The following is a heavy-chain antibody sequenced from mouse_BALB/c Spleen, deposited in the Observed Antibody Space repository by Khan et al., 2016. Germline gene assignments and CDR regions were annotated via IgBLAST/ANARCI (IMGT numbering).Heavy chain of an antibody. D-gene: IGHD2-2*01. CDR1: GYSITSDYA. CDR3: ARSFGYRGFAY. Sequence: EVQLQESGPGLVKPSQSLSLTCTVTGYSITSDYAWNWIRQFPGNKLECMGYISYSGSTNYNPSLKSRVTITRDTSTNQVFLQLNSVTTEDTATYYCARSFGYRGFAYWGQGTLVTVSA. V-gene: IGHV3-2*02. CDR2: ISYSGST. J-gene: IGHJ3*01.